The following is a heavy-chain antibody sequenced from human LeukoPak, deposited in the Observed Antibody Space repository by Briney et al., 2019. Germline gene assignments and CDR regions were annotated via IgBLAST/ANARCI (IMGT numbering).Heavy chain of an antibody. CDR3: ARDTLYYYGSGSYYNVPY. J-gene: IGHJ4*02. D-gene: IGHD3-10*01. CDR2: IYSGGST. CDR1: GFTVSSNY. Sequence: PGGSLRLSCAASGFTVSSNYMSWVRQAPGKGLEWVSVIYSGGSTYYADSVKGRLTISRDNSKNTLYLQMNSLRAEDTAVYYCARDTLYYYGSGSYYNVPYWGQGTLVTVSS. V-gene: IGHV3-66*01.